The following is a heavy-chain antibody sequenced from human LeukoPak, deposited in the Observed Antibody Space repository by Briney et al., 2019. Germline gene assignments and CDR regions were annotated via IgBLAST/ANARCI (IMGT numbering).Heavy chain of an antibody. CDR3: ARSLLLPSSSWYGYYYYYMDV. D-gene: IGHD6-13*01. V-gene: IGHV4-34*01. Sequence: SETLSLTCAVYGGSFSGYYWSWIRQPPGKGLEWIGEINHSGSTNYNPSLKSRVTMSVDTSKNQFSLKLSSVTAADTAVYYCARSLLLPSSSWYGYYYYYMDVWGKGTTVTVSS. CDR1: GGSFSGYY. J-gene: IGHJ6*03. CDR2: INHSGST.